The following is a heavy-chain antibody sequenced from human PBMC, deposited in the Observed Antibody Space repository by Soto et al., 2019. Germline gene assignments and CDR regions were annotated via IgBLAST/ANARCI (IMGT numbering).Heavy chain of an antibody. CDR2: IIPIFGTA. CDR1: GGTFSSYA. CDR3: ASLHTYYDFWSGYHQFDY. J-gene: IGHJ4*02. D-gene: IGHD3-3*01. V-gene: IGHV1-69*13. Sequence: GASVKVSCKASGGTFSSYAISWVRQAPGQGLEWMGGIIPIFGTANYAQKFQGRVTITADESTSTAYMELSSLRSEDTAVYYCASLHTYYDFWSGYHQFDYWGQGTLVTVSS.